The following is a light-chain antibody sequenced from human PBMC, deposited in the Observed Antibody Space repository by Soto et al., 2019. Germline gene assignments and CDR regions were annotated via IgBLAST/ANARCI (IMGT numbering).Light chain of an antibody. CDR2: AAS. J-gene: IGKJ4*01. Sequence: GTLSLSLGKTATVSCRASKTVRNNCYALYQQKPGQAPRFLIYAASTRATGISDRFTACGSATDFPLTISRLQPEDCAVNYSQHFRCYPIRFGG. CDR3: QHFRCYPIR. CDR1: KTVRNNC. V-gene: IGKV3-20*01.